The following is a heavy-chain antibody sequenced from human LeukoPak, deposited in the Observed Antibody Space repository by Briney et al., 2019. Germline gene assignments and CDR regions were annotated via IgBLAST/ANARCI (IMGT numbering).Heavy chain of an antibody. J-gene: IGHJ4*02. Sequence: SETLSLTCTVSGGSISSGGYYWSWVRQHPEKGLEWIGYIYYSGTAYYNPSLKSRVTMSVDTSRNQFSLKLDSVTAADTAVYYCARFSNDHGVKFDYWGRGTLVTVSS. D-gene: IGHD4-17*01. CDR3: ARFSNDHGVKFDY. V-gene: IGHV4-31*03. CDR1: GGSISSGGYY. CDR2: IYYSGTA.